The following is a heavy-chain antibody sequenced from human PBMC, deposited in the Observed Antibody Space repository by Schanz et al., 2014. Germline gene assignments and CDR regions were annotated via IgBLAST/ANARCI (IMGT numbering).Heavy chain of an antibody. V-gene: IGHV3-23*01. D-gene: IGHD3-22*01. CDR3: ARGREVVAKIFDV. J-gene: IGHJ3*01. CDR1: GFTFSDYG. CDR2: ISGSGGST. Sequence: EVQLLESGGGLVQPGGSLRLSCAASGFTFSDYGMSWVRQAPGKGLEWVSAISGSGGSTVYADSVKGRFTISRDNSNNTVFLQMNSLRAEDTGVYYCARGREVVAKIFDVWGQGTMVTVSS.